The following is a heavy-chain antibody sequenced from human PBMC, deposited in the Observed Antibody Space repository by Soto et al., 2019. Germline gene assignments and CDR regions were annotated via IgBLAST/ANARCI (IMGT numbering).Heavy chain of an antibody. J-gene: IGHJ6*02. Sequence: QVQLVQSGGEVKKPGASVKVSCKTSGYSFTTYGISWVRQAPGQGLEWMGWISAYNGNTNYAQKLQARVTMTTDTSTSTAYMELRSLRSDDTAVYYCAREGPAPYYYYGMDVWGQGSTVTVSS. V-gene: IGHV1-18*01. CDR3: AREGPAPYYYYGMDV. CDR1: GYSFTTYG. CDR2: ISAYNGNT.